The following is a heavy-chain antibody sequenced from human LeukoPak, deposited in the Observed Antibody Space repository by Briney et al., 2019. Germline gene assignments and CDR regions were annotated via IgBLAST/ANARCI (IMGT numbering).Heavy chain of an antibody. CDR1: GLAFSSYA. Sequence: TGGSLRLSCAASGLAFSSYAMSWVRQAPGKGLEWVSTISVASNTFYADSVKGRFTISRGNSRNTVYLQMTSLRADDTAVYYCADYGVSGVRNNFYWGQGTLVTVSS. CDR3: ADYGVSGVRNNFY. J-gene: IGHJ4*02. CDR2: ISVASNT. V-gene: IGHV3-23*01. D-gene: IGHD3-3*01.